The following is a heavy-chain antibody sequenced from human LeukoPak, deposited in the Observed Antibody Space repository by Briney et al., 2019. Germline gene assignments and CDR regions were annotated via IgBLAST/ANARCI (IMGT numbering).Heavy chain of an antibody. D-gene: IGHD6-13*01. V-gene: IGHV1-18*01. CDR1: GYTVTSYG. Sequence: ASVKVSCKASGYTVTSYGISWLRQPPAQGLERMGWISAYNGNTNYAQKLQGRVTMTTDTSTSTAYMELRSLRSDDTAVYYCPREWAAAGSDYWGQGTLVSVFS. CDR2: ISAYNGNT. J-gene: IGHJ4*02. CDR3: PREWAAAGSDY.